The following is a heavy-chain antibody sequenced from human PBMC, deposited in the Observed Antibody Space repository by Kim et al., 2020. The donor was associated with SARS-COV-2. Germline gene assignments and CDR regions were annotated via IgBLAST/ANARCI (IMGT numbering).Heavy chain of an antibody. V-gene: IGHV3-33*01. CDR2: IWADGTKK. J-gene: IGHJ4*02. D-gene: IGHD2-15*01. CDR3: ASTIVDPGSGY. Sequence: GGSLRLSCAASGFIFSIYGMHWVRQAPGKGLEWVAVIWADGTKKYYAESVKGRFTISRDNSKNILYLEMNSLRDEDTAVYYCASTIVDPGSGYWGQGTLVTVSS. CDR1: GFIFSIYG.